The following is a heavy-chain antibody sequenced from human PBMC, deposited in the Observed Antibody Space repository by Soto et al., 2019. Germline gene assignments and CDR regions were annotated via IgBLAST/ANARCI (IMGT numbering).Heavy chain of an antibody. Sequence: EVQLLESGGGLVQPGGPLRLSCAASGFPFSTYALNWVRQAPGKGLEWVSTITNSGGITYYADSVKGRFTISRDNSQNTLYLQMNSLRAEDTAIYYCAKDLSGTTADAFDIWGQGTMVTVSS. J-gene: IGHJ3*02. V-gene: IGHV3-23*01. CDR1: GFPFSTYA. CDR2: ITNSGGIT. D-gene: IGHD1-1*01. CDR3: AKDLSGTTADAFDI.